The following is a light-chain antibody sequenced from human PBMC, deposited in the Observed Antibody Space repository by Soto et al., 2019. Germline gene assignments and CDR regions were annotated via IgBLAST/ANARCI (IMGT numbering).Light chain of an antibody. V-gene: IGLV2-11*01. J-gene: IGLJ2*01. CDR2: DVT. CDR1: SSDVGAYNH. CDR3: CSYADTYALI. Sequence: QSVLTQPPSVSGSPGQSVAISCTGTSSDVGAYNHVSWYQQHPGKVPKLIIYDVTKRPSGVPGRFSGSKSGHTASLTISGLQAQDEADYYCCSYADTYALIFGGGTQLTVL.